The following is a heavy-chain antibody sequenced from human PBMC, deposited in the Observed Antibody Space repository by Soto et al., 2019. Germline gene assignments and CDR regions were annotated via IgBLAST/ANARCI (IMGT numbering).Heavy chain of an antibody. CDR1: GDSVSSNSVA. J-gene: IGHJ4*02. V-gene: IGHV6-1*01. CDR2: TYYRSKWYN. D-gene: IGHD6-19*01. CDR3: VRDTGSGSGWYGI. Sequence: SQTLSLTCAISGDSVSSNSVAWNWIRQSPSRGLEWLGRTYYRSKWYNAYSVSVKSRITINPDTSKNQFSLQLKSVTPEDMAVYYCVRDTGSGSGWYGIWGQGTQVTVSS.